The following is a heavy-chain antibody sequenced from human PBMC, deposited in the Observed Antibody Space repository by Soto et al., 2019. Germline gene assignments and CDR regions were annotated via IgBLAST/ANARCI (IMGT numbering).Heavy chain of an antibody. D-gene: IGHD3-16*01. V-gene: IGHV3-74*01. CDR1: GFTFSGYW. J-gene: IGHJ4*02. Sequence: GGSLRLSCAASGFTFSGYWMHWVRQAPGKGLVWVSRINGDGSSTSYADSVKGRFTISRDNAKNTLFLQMNSLRAEDTAVYYCARESTGEFDYWGQGTLVTVSS. CDR2: INGDGSST. CDR3: ARESTGEFDY.